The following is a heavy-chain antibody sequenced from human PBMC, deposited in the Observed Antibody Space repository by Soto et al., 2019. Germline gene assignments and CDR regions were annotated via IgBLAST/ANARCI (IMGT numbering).Heavy chain of an antibody. J-gene: IGHJ4*02. Sequence: QVQLLESGGGLVKAGGSMRLSCAASGLTFSDYYMSWIRQAPGKGLEWLSYISGSNTYTDYADSVKGRFTISRDNAKNSLYLQMNSLRADDTAVYYCARSMKTGKNFDYWGQGTLVIVSS. CDR3: ARSMKTGKNFDY. V-gene: IGHV3-11*03. D-gene: IGHD7-27*01. CDR1: GLTFSDYY. CDR2: ISGSNTYT.